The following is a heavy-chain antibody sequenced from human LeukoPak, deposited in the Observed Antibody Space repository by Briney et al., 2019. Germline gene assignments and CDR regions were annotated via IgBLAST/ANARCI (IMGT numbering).Heavy chain of an antibody. V-gene: IGHV3-23*01. Sequence: GESLRLSCAASGFTFSSYAMSWVRQAPGKGLEWVSAISGSGGSTYYADSVKGRFTISRDNSKNTLYLQMNSLRAEDTAVYYCAKDRQGYCSGGSCLPYYFDYWGQGTLVTVSS. J-gene: IGHJ4*02. CDR1: GFTFSSYA. CDR3: AKDRQGYCSGGSCLPYYFDY. CDR2: ISGSGGST. D-gene: IGHD2-15*01.